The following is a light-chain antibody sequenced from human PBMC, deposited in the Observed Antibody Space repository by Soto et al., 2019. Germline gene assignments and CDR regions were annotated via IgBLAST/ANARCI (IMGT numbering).Light chain of an antibody. CDR3: QQYYNWPLT. CDR2: GTS. Sequence: EIVMSLSPAILSVSPLEIVTLSCGATQTVSTNLAWYQQVPGQAPRLLIYGTSARATGIPARFSGSGSGTEFTLTISSLQSEDFAVYYCQQYYNWPLTFGGGTKVDIK. CDR1: QTVSTN. J-gene: IGKJ4*01. V-gene: IGKV3-15*01.